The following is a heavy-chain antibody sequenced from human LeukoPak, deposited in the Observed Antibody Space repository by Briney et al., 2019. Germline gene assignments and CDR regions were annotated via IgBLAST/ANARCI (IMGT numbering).Heavy chain of an antibody. CDR2: IDYSGST. CDR1: GGSISSSGYY. CDR3: ARHSPWFGELLYRSWRGGNWFDP. J-gene: IGHJ5*02. Sequence: PSETLSLTCTVSGGSISSSGYYWGWIRQPPGKGLEWIGSIDYSGSTYYNPSLKSRVTISVETSKNQCSLKLSSVTAADTAVYYCARHSPWFGELLYRSWRGGNWFDPWGQGTLVTVSS. V-gene: IGHV4-39*01. D-gene: IGHD3-10*01.